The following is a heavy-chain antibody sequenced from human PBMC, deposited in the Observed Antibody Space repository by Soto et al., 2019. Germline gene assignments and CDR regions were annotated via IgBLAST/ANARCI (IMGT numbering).Heavy chain of an antibody. CDR1: GFTFSGSA. CDR2: IRSKANSYAT. CDR3: TSTSGYSSSWYYFDY. J-gene: IGHJ4*02. V-gene: IGHV3-73*01. D-gene: IGHD6-13*01. Sequence: GGSLRLSCAASGFTFSGSAMHWVRQASGKGLEWVGRIRSKANSYATAYAASVKGRFTISRDDSKNTAYLQMNSLKTEDTAVYYCTSTSGYSSSWYYFDYWGQGTLVTVSS.